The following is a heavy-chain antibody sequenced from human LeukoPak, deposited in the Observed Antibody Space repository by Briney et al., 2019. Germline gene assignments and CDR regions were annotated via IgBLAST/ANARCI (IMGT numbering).Heavy chain of an antibody. V-gene: IGHV3-48*01. CDR1: GFTFSSYS. Sequence: GVTLSLSCAASGFTFSSYSMNWVRQDPGKGLEGVSYISTSGSTKYTAGPVKVGFTISRDNPKNSLYLQMNSLRAEDTAVYYCAMYYDSSGRNFWGQGTLVSVSS. CDR3: AMYYDSSGRNF. CDR2: ISTSGSTK. J-gene: IGHJ4*02. D-gene: IGHD3-22*01.